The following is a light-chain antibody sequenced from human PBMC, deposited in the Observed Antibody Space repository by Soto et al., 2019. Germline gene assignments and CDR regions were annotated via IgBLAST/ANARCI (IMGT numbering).Light chain of an antibody. CDR1: QSVLYSLYNKNY. CDR3: QQYYDTPYT. J-gene: IGKJ2*01. V-gene: IGKV4-1*01. CDR2: WAS. Sequence: DIVMTQSPDSLAVSLGERATINCQSSQSVLYSLYNKNYLSWYQQKSGQPPKLLIYWASTRDSGDPDRFSGSGSGTNFPLTISSLQAEDVAVYYCQQYYDTPYTFGQGTKLDIK.